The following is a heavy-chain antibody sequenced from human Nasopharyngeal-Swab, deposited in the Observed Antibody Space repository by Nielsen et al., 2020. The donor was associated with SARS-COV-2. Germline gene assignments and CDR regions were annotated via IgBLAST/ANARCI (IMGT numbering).Heavy chain of an antibody. CDR2: IYYSGST. J-gene: IGHJ6*03. V-gene: IGHV4-39*07. CDR1: GGSISSSSYY. Sequence: SETLSFTCTVSGGSISSSSYYWGWIRQPPGKGLEWIGSIYYSGSTYYNPSLKSRVTISVDTSKNQFSLKLSSVTAADTAVYCCARERGRGGIWNYYYYYMDVWGKGTTVTVSS. CDR3: ARERGRGGIWNYYYYYMDV. D-gene: IGHD3-10*01.